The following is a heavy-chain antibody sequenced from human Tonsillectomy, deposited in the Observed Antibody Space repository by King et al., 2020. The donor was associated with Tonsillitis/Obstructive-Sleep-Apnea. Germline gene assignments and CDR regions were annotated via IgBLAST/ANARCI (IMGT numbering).Heavy chain of an antibody. CDR2: ILYDGSNK. V-gene: IGHV3-30*04. Sequence: VQLVESGGGVVQPGRSLRLSCAASGFTFSSYAMHWVRQAPGKGLEWVAVILYDGSNKYYADFVKGRFTISRDNSKNTLYLQMNSLRVEDTAVYYCARDVAESLDYWGQGTRVTVSS. D-gene: IGHD6-19*01. CDR1: GFTFSSYA. J-gene: IGHJ4*02. CDR3: ARDVAESLDY.